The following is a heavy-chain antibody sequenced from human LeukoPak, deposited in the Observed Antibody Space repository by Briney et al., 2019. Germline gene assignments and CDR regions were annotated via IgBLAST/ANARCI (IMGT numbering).Heavy chain of an antibody. CDR3: ARDPYYYDSGSFAAFDI. CDR2: IKQDGSET. J-gene: IGHJ3*02. CDR1: GFILSSYW. V-gene: IGHV3-7*01. Sequence: GGSLRLSCAASGFILSSYWMSWVRQAPGKGLEWVAIIKQDGSETYYVDSAKGRFTISRDNAKNSLYLQMNTLRPDGTAVYYCARDPYYYDSGSFAAFDIWGQGTMVTVSS. D-gene: IGHD3-10*01.